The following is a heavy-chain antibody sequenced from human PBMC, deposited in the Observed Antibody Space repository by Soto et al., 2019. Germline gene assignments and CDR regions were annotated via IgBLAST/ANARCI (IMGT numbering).Heavy chain of an antibody. D-gene: IGHD3-10*01. CDR2: LQHSGDT. J-gene: IGHJ4*02. V-gene: IGHV4-30-2*01. Sequence: QLQLQESGSGLVRPSQTLSLTCTVSGASIGSGSYSWNWIRKPTGKGLEWIGYLQHSGDTYFDPSLRRRVSISVDRSNNQFSLKLISVTAADTAVYYCARFPLWFGELDYWGQGALVTVSS. CDR1: GASIGSGSYS. CDR3: ARFPLWFGELDY.